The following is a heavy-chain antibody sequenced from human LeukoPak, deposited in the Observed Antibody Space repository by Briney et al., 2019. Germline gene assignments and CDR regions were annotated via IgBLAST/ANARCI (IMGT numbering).Heavy chain of an antibody. Sequence: SETLSLTCTVSGGSISSYYWSWIRQPPGKGLEWIGYIYYSWSTNYNPSLKSRVTISVDTSKTQFSLKLSSVTAADTAVYYCARGQGYCSSTSCYSYYYYGMDVWGQGTTVTVSS. J-gene: IGHJ6*02. CDR1: GGSISSYY. CDR2: IYYSWST. V-gene: IGHV4-59*01. D-gene: IGHD2-2*02. CDR3: ARGQGYCSSTSCYSYYYYGMDV.